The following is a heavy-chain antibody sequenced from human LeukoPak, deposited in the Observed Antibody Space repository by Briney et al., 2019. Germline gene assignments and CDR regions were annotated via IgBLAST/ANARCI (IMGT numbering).Heavy chain of an antibody. CDR3: ARDPSLGLVGNAYFDY. Sequence: PGASVKVSCKASGYTFTSYYMHWVRQAPGQGLEWMGRIIPILGIANYAQKFQGRVTITADKSTSTAYMELSSLRSEDTAVYYCARDPSLGLVGNAYFDYWGQGTLVTVSS. D-gene: IGHD1-26*01. V-gene: IGHV1-69*04. CDR2: IIPILGIA. CDR1: GYTFTSYY. J-gene: IGHJ4*02.